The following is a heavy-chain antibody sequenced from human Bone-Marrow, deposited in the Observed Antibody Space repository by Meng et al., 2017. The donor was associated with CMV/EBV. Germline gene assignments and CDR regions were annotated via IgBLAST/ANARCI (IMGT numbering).Heavy chain of an antibody. Sequence: SETLSLTCAVYGGSFSGYDWTWIRQSPGKGLEWIGEINHRGSTNYNPSLKSRLTISLDTSKNQFSLKLKSVTAADTAVYYCARGSTSVTMIVVVFTAASLAYDSWGQGKLVTVSS. CDR1: GGSFSGYD. D-gene: IGHD3-22*01. V-gene: IGHV4-34*01. CDR3: ARGSTSVTMIVVVFTAASLAYDS. J-gene: IGHJ4*02. CDR2: INHRGST.